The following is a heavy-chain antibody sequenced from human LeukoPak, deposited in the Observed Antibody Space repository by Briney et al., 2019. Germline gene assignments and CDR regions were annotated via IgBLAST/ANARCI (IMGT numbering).Heavy chain of an antibody. V-gene: IGHV3-53*01. CDR2: IYSGGTT. CDR1: GFTFSSYG. D-gene: IGHD4-23*01. CDR3: ARRAGGYSHPYDY. Sequence: GGSLRLSCAASGFTFSSYGMTWVRQAPGKGLEWVSLIYSGGTTYYADSVKGRFTISRDDSKNTLYLQMNSLRAEDTAVYYCARRAGGYSHPYDYWGQGILVTVSS. J-gene: IGHJ4*02.